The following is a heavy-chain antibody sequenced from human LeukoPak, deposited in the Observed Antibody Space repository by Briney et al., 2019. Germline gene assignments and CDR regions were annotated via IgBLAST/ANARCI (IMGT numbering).Heavy chain of an antibody. Sequence: SQTLSLTCTVSGGSISSGDYYWSWIRQPPGKGLEWIGYIYHSGSTYYNPSLKSRVTISVDRSKNQFSLKLSSVTAADTAVYYCAGSPGGYAFDIWGQGTMVTVSS. V-gene: IGHV4-30-2*01. CDR1: GGSISSGDYY. D-gene: IGHD1-14*01. CDR2: IYHSGST. CDR3: AGSPGGYAFDI. J-gene: IGHJ3*02.